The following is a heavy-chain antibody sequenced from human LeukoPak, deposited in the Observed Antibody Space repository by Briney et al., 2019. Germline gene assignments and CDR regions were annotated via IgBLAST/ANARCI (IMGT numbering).Heavy chain of an antibody. Sequence: SVTVSCTASGGTFSSYAISWVRQAPGQGLEWMGGIIPIFGTANYAQKFQGRVTITADESTSTAYVELSSLRSEDTAVYYCAREDYPSGSYGTFDYWGQGTLVTVSS. CDR1: GGTFSSYA. CDR3: AREDYPSGSYGTFDY. D-gene: IGHD1-26*01. V-gene: IGHV1-69*13. J-gene: IGHJ4*02. CDR2: IIPIFGTA.